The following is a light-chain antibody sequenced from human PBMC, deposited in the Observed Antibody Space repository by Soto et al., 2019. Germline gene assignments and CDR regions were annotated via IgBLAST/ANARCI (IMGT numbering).Light chain of an antibody. CDR2: AAS. J-gene: IGKJ1*01. CDR3: HQSDSTPCT. CDR1: QSISSY. V-gene: IGKV1-39*01. Sequence: DIQMTQSPSSLSASVGDRVTITCRASQSISSYLNWYQQKPGKAPKLLIYAASSLQSGVPSRFSCSGSGTYFTLTISSLQPEDFANYYCHQSDSTPCTFGQGTKVEIK.